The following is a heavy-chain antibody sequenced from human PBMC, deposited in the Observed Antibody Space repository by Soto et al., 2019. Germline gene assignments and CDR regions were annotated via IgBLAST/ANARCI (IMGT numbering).Heavy chain of an antibody. CDR1: GFTFSTCS. CDR2: IKQDGTEK. D-gene: IGHD1-1*01. Sequence: CGSLRLSCAASGFTFSTCSTSWVRRTTGKGLEWVANIKQDGTEKYYVDSVRGRLTVSRDNAKSSLYLQMNSLRVEDTAVYYCTTSPHNDSERVFVLGQGTMVTGSS. J-gene: IGHJ6*02. CDR3: TTSPHNDSERVFV. V-gene: IGHV3-7*01.